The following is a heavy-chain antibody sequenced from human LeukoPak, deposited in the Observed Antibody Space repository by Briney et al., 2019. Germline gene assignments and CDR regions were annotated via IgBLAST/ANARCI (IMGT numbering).Heavy chain of an antibody. J-gene: IGHJ4*02. CDR2: LYSGGAT. Sequence: PGGSLRLSCAASGFTVKDNFMSWVRQAPGKGLEWVSVLYSGGATYYADSVKGRFTISRDNSKNIVFLQMNDLRTEDTAFYYCTRDSANYHFAYWGQGALVTASS. V-gene: IGHV3-66*01. D-gene: IGHD4/OR15-4a*01. CDR3: TRDSANYHFAY. CDR1: GFTVKDNF.